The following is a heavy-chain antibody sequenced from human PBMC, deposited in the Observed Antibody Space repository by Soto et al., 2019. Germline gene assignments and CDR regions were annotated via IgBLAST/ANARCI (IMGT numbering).Heavy chain of an antibody. CDR1: GGSIRSSY. CDR3: ARHSDSGYDIFDY. CDR2: IYYSGST. D-gene: IGHD5-12*01. J-gene: IGHJ4*02. V-gene: IGHV4-59*08. Sequence: PSETLSLTCSVSGGSIRSSYWSWIRQPPGKGLEWIGYIYYSGSTNYNPSLKSRVTISIDMSQNQFSLKLSSVTAADTAVYYCARHSDSGYDIFDYWGQGTLVTVSS.